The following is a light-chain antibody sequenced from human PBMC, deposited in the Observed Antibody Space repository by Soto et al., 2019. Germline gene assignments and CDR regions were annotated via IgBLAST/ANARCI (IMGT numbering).Light chain of an antibody. CDR1: TTDVGNYNY. CDR3: SSYTGSSSTYV. V-gene: IGLV2-14*03. CDR2: DVS. J-gene: IGLJ1*01. Sequence: QSALTQPASVSGSPGQSITISCTGTTTDVGNYNYVSWFQQHPGKAPKLMLYDVSDRPSGISNRFSGSKSGNTASLTISGLQAEDEADYYCSSYTGSSSTYVFGTGTKLTVL.